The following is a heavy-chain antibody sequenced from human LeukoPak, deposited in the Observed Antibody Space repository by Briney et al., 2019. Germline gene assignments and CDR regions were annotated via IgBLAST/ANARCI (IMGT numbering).Heavy chain of an antibody. CDR1: GGSFSGYY. D-gene: IGHD6-19*01. CDR2: INHSGST. CDR3: ARGGGSGWYYFDY. V-gene: IGHV4-34*01. J-gene: IGHJ4*02. Sequence: SETLSLTCAVYGGSFSGYYWSWIRQPPGKGLEWTGEINHSGSTNYTPSLQSRVTISVDTSKNQFSLKLSSVTAADTAVYSCARGGGSGWYYFDYWGQGTLVTVSS.